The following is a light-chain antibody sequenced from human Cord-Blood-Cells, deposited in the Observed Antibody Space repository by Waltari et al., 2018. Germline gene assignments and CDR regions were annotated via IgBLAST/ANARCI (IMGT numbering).Light chain of an antibody. V-gene: IGKV3-11*01. CDR3: QQRSNWLT. Sequence: EIELTQSPATLSLSPGERATLSCRASQSVSSYLAWYQQKPGQAPRLLIYDASNRATGIPARFSGSGSGTDFTPTISSLEPEDFAVYYCQQRSNWLTFGGGTKVEIK. J-gene: IGKJ4*01. CDR1: QSVSSY. CDR2: DAS.